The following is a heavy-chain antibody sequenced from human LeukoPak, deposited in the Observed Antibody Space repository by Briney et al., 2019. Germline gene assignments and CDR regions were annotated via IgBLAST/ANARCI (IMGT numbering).Heavy chain of an antibody. V-gene: IGHV3-53*05. D-gene: IGHD4-23*01. CDR2: IYSGGDT. J-gene: IGHJ4*02. CDR1: GFSVGNNY. CDR3: TDAVAG. Sequence: PGGSLRLSCAASGFSVGNNYVTWVRQPPGKGLEWVSVIYSGGDTYYADSVKGRFTISRDNSKNMLYLQMNSLRVEDTAVYYCTDAVAGWGQGTLDTVS.